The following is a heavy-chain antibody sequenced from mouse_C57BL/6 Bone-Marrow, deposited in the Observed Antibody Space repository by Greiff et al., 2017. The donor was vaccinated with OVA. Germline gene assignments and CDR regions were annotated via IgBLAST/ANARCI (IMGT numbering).Heavy chain of an antibody. CDR3: ARRPLAYAMDY. Sequence: DVQLVESGPGLVKPSQSLSLTCSVTGYSITSGYYWNWIRQFPGNQLEWMGYIRYDGSTNYNPSLKNRISITRDPSKNQFFLKLNSVTTEDAATYYCARRPLAYAMDYWGQGTSVTVSS. V-gene: IGHV3-6*01. CDR1: GYSITSGYY. CDR2: IRYDGST. J-gene: IGHJ4*01.